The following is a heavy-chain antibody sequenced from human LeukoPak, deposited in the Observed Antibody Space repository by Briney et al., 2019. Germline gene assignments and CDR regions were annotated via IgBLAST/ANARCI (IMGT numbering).Heavy chain of an antibody. Sequence: ASVTVSCKASGYTFTSYGISGVRQAPGQGLEWMGWISAYNGNTNYAQKLQGRVTMTTDTSTSTAYMELRSLRSDDTAVYYCAYESYDSSGYYYDYWGQGTLVTVSS. CDR3: AYESYDSSGYYYDY. CDR2: ISAYNGNT. CDR1: GYTFTSYG. J-gene: IGHJ4*02. D-gene: IGHD3-22*01. V-gene: IGHV1-18*01.